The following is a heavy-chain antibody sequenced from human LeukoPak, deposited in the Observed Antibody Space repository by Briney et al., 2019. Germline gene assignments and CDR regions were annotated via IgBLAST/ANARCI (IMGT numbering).Heavy chain of an antibody. J-gene: IGHJ4*02. CDR3: ARLPYSSSPADY. Sequence: GGSLRLSCAASGFTFSSYSMNWVRQAPGKGLEWVSSISSSSSYIYYADSVKGRFTISRDNAKNSLYLQMNSLRADDTAVYYCARLPYSSSPADYWGQGTLVTVTS. V-gene: IGHV3-21*01. CDR2: ISSSSSYI. D-gene: IGHD2-2*01. CDR1: GFTFSSYS.